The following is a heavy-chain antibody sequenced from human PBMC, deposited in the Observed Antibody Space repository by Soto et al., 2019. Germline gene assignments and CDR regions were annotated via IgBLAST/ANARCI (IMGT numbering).Heavy chain of an antibody. CDR1: GGSFTNYA. J-gene: IGHJ6*02. CDR3: ASWLKEAGIGGHYYYGMDV. D-gene: IGHD1-1*01. CDR2: IIPIFGTA. Sequence: VQLVQSGAEVKKPGSSVKVSCKASGGSFTNYAFSWVRQAPGQGLEWLGGIIPIFGTADYAQKFQGRVTITADESTSTAHMELSSLRSDDTAVYYSASWLKEAGIGGHYYYGMDVWGQGTTVTVSS. V-gene: IGHV1-69*13.